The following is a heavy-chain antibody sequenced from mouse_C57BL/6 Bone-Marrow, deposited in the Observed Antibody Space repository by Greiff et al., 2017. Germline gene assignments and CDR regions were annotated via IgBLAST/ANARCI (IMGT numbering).Heavy chain of an antibody. CDR2: IDPSNSDT. Sequence: QVQLQQPGAELVRPGSSVKLSCKASGYTFTSYWMHWVKQRPIQGLEWIGNIDPSNSDTHYNQKFKDKATLTVDKSSSTAYMQFSSLTSEDSAVDFCARYRGTYCSFDYWGQGTTLTVSS. V-gene: IGHV1-52*01. D-gene: IGHD2-12*01. J-gene: IGHJ2*01. CDR1: GYTFTSYW. CDR3: ARYRGTYCSFDY.